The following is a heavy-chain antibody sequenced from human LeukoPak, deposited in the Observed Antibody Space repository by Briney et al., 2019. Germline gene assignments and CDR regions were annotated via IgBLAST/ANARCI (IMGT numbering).Heavy chain of an antibody. J-gene: IGHJ5*02. CDR1: GFTFSRYS. CDR3: ARMVVAAAANNWFDP. Sequence: GRSRRLSCAASGFTFSRYSMHWVRQAPGKGLEWMAMISYDGGTKSYADSVKGRFTISRDNAKNSLYLQMNSLRAEDTAVYYCARMVVAAAANNWFDPWGQGTLVTVSS. CDR2: ISYDGGTK. V-gene: IGHV3-30*07. D-gene: IGHD6-13*01.